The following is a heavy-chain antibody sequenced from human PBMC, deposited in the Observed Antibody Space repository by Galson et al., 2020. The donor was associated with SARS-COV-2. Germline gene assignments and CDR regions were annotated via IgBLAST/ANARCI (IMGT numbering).Heavy chain of an antibody. V-gene: IGHV3-33*01. CDR3: ARDDYYGSGSHNWFDP. CDR1: GFTFSSYG. CDR2: IWYDGSNK. J-gene: IGHJ5*02. D-gene: IGHD3-10*01. Sequence: GGSLRLSCAASGFTFSSYGMHWVRQAPGKGLEWVAVIWYDGSNKYYADSVKGRFTISRDNSKNTLYLQMNSLRAEDTAVYYCARDDYYGSGSHNWFDPWGQGTLVTGSS.